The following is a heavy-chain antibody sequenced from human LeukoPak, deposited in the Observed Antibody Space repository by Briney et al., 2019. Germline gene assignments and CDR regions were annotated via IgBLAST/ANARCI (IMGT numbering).Heavy chain of an antibody. J-gene: IGHJ5*02. CDR3: ARDASPYDSINWFDH. Sequence: GGFLRLSCAASGFTFSRYTTNWVRQVPGKGLEWASSISGTSSYRYYAESVKGRFSISRDDATNSVYLQMNSLRVEDTAVYYCARDASPYDSINWFDHWGQGTLVTVSS. V-gene: IGHV3-21*01. CDR1: GFTFSRYT. CDR2: ISGTSSYR. D-gene: IGHD3-3*01.